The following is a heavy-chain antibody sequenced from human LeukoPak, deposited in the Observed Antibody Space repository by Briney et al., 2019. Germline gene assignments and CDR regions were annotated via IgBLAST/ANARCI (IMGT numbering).Heavy chain of an antibody. V-gene: IGHV1-46*01. J-gene: IGHJ6*03. D-gene: IGHD6-6*01. CDR3: ARTKGEYSSPAGSDYYYYYYYMDV. CDR2: INPSGGST. CDR1: GYTFTSYY. Sequence: ASVKVSCTASGYTFTSYYMHWVRQAPGQGLEWMGIINPSGGSTSYAQKFQGRVTMTRDMSTSTVYMELSSLRSEDTAVYYCARTKGEYSSPAGSDYYYYYYYMDVWGKGTTVTVSS.